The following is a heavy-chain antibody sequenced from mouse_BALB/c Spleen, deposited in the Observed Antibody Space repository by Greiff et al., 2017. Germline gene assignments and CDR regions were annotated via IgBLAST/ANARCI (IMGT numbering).Heavy chain of an antibody. V-gene: IGHV5-6-5*01. Sequence: EVKVEESGGGLVKPGGSLKLSCAASGFTFSSYAMSWVRQTPEKRLEWVASISSGGSTYYPDSVKGRFTISRDNARNILYLQMSSLRSEDTAMYYCARERGWGYDAMDYWGQGTSVTVSS. CDR2: ISSGGST. CDR1: GFTFSSYA. D-gene: IGHD1-1*02. CDR3: ARERGWGYDAMDY. J-gene: IGHJ4*01.